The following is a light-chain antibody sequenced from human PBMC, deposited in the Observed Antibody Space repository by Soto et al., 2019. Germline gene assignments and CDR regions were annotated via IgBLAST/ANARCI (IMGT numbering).Light chain of an antibody. CDR3: QQYENFPLT. CDR1: QHISEY. J-gene: IGKJ4*01. V-gene: IGKV1-33*01. Sequence: DIQMTQSPSSLSASVGDRVTITFQASQHISEYLNWYQHKPGKAPKLLITDASNLKTGAPSRFSGSGSGTEYTFTISSLQPEDIATYYCQQYENFPLTFGGGTKVDIK. CDR2: DAS.